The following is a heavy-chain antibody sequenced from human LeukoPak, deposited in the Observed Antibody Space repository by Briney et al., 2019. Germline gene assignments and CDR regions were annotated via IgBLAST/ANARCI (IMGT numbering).Heavy chain of an antibody. J-gene: IGHJ4*02. CDR2: IVVGSGNT. V-gene: IGHV1-58*02. CDR1: GFTFSSSA. D-gene: IGHD6-19*01. Sequence: ASVKVSCKASGFTFSSSAMQWVRQARGQRLEWIGWIVVGSGNTNYAQKFQERVTITRDMSTSTAYMELSSLRFEDTAVYYCAADRAYSSGWYEFDYWGQGTLVTVSS. CDR3: AADRAYSSGWYEFDY.